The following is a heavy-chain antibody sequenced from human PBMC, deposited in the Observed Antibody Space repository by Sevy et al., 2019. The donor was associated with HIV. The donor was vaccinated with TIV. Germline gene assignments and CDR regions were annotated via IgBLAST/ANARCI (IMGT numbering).Heavy chain of an antibody. CDR3: ARVRAAAGMDV. CDR2: IGTAGDT. Sequence: GSLRLSCAASGFTFSSYDMHWVRQATGKGLEWVSGIGTAGDTYYLGSVKGRFTISRDNAKNSLYLQMNSLRAGDTAVYYCARVRAAAGMDVWGQGTTVTVSS. CDR1: GFTFSSYD. D-gene: IGHD6-13*01. V-gene: IGHV3-13*01. J-gene: IGHJ6*02.